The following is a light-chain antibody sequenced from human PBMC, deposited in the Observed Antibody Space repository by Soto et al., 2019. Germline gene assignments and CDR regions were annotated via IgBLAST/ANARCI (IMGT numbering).Light chain of an antibody. CDR3: QQSGSSPGT. Sequence: EIVLTQSPGTLSLSPGERATLSCRASQSVSSSYLAWYQQKPGQATRLLIYGASSRATGIPDRFSGSGSGTDFTLTISRLEPEDFAVYYCQQSGSSPGTFGQGTKVEIK. V-gene: IGKV3-20*01. CDR1: QSVSSSY. CDR2: GAS. J-gene: IGKJ1*01.